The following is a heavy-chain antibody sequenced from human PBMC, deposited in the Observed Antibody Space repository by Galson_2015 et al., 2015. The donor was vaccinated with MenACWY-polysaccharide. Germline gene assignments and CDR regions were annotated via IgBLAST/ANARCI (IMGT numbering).Heavy chain of an antibody. J-gene: IGHJ4*02. CDR2: INRDGSNT. CDR3: ARGISSSN. V-gene: IGHV3-74*01. D-gene: IGHD6-6*01. Sequence: SLRLSCAASGFTFNTHWMHWVRQAPGKGLMWVSHINRDGSNTDYADAVKGRFTISRDNAETTLFLQMNSLRAEDTDVYYCARGISSSNWGQGTLVSVSS. CDR1: GFTFNTHW.